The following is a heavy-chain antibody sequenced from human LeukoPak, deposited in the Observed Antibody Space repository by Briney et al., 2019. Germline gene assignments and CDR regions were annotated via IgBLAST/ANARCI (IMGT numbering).Heavy chain of an antibody. CDR1: GFTFNSYA. J-gene: IGHJ1*01. D-gene: IGHD2-21*01. V-gene: IGHV3-30*04. CDR2: ISYDGSNK. Sequence: GGSLRLSCAASGFTFNSYAMHSVRQAPGKGLEWVAVISYDGSNKYYADSVKGRFTISRDNAKNTVSLQMNSLRAEDTGVYYCAGAPAEIGGYCPEYFRHWGQGTLVTVSS. CDR3: AGAPAEIGGYCPEYFRH.